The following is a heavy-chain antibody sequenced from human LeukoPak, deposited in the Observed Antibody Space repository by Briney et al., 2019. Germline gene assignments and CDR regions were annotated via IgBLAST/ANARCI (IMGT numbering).Heavy chain of an antibody. V-gene: IGHV4-39*01. J-gene: IGHJ3*02. CDR3: ARLDWETNAFDI. CDR2: MYYSGST. Sequence: SETLSLTCTVSSGSISSRNYYWGWIRQPPGKGLEWIGNMYYSGSTYYNPSLKSRVTMSVDTSKNQFSLKLSSMTAADTAVYYCARLDWETNAFDIWGQGTMVAVSS. D-gene: IGHD3-9*01. CDR1: SGSISSRNYY.